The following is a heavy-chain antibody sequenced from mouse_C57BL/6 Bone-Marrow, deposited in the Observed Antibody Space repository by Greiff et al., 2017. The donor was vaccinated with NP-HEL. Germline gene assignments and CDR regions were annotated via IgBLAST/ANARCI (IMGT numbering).Heavy chain of an antibody. D-gene: IGHD2-3*01. V-gene: IGHV14-3*01. CDR1: GFNIKNTY. CDR2: IDPANGNT. Sequence: VQLKESVAELVRPGASVKLSCTASGFNIKNTYMHWVKQRPEQGLEWIGRIDPANGNTKYAPKFQGKATITADTSSNTAYLQLSSRTSEDTSIYYCARSLTDGYYEDFDYWGQGTTLTVSS. J-gene: IGHJ2*01. CDR3: ARSLTDGYYEDFDY.